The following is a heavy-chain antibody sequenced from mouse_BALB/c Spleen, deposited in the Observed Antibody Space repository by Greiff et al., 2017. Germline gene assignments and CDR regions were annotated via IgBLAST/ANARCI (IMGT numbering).Heavy chain of an antibody. CDR2: ISSGSSTI. D-gene: IGHD2-4*01. J-gene: IGHJ4*01. CDR1: GFTFSSFG. V-gene: IGHV5-17*02. Sequence: EVQGVESGGGLVQPGGSRKLSCAASGFTFSSFGMHWVRQAPEKGLEWVAYISSGSSTIYYADTVKGRFTISRDNPKNTLFLQMTSLRSEDTAMYYCARSGGITPYYYAMDYWGQGTSVTVSS. CDR3: ARSGGITPYYYAMDY.